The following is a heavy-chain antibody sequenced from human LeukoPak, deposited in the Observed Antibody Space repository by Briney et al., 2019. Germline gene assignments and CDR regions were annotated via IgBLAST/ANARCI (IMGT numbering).Heavy chain of an antibody. CDR3: ARVGTYYDSSGYYGYFDY. V-gene: IGHV4-4*07. CDR1: GGSISSYY. CDR2: IYTSGST. J-gene: IGHJ4*02. D-gene: IGHD3-22*01. Sequence: SETLSLTCTVSGGSISSYYWSWIRQPAGKGLEWIGRIYTSGSTNYNPSPKSRVTISVDKSKNQFSLKLSSVTAADTAVYYCARVGTYYDSSGYYGYFDYWGQGTLVTVSS.